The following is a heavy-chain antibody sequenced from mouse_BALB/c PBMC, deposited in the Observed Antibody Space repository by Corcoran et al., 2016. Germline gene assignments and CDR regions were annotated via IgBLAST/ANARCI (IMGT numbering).Heavy chain of an antibody. CDR1: GYSITSGYY. Sequence: DVQLQASGPGLVKPSQSLSLTCSVTGYSITSGYYWNWIRQFPGNKLEWMGYISYDGSNNYNPSLKNRISITRDTSKNQFFLKLNSVTTEDTATYYCASGNYWYFDVWGAGTTVTVSS. CDR3: ASGNYWYFDV. J-gene: IGHJ1*01. V-gene: IGHV3-6*02. D-gene: IGHD2-1*01. CDR2: ISYDGSN.